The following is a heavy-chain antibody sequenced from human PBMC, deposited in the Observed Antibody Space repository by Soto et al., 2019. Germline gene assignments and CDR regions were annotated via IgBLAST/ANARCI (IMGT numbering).Heavy chain of an antibody. CDR2: IYNSGST. CDR1: GGSISTYY. Sequence: TSETLSLTCTVSGGSISTYYWSWIRQPPGKGLEWIGYIYNSGSTNYNPSLKSRVTISVDTSKNQFSLKLSSVTAADTAVYYCARLRVVVGTSDWFDPWGQGTLVTVSS. D-gene: IGHD2-15*01. J-gene: IGHJ5*02. V-gene: IGHV4-59*08. CDR3: ARLRVVVGTSDWFDP.